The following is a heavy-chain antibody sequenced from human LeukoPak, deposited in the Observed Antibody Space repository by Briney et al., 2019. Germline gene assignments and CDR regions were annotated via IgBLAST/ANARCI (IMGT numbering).Heavy chain of an antibody. CDR3: ARPGIAVAGPEAFDI. J-gene: IGHJ3*02. CDR1: GGSISSYY. Sequence: MTSETLSLTCTVSGGSISSYYWSWIRQPPGKGLEWIGYIYYSGSTNYNPSLKSRVTISVDTSKNQFSLKLSSVTAADTAVYYCARPGIAVAGPEAFDIWGQGTMVTVSS. CDR2: IYYSGST. D-gene: IGHD6-19*01. V-gene: IGHV4-59*01.